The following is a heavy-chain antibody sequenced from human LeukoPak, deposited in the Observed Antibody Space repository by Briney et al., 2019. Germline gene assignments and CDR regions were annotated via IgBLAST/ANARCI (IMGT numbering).Heavy chain of an antibody. D-gene: IGHD1-14*01. J-gene: IGHJ5*02. Sequence: GASVKVTCKASGYTFTGYYIHWVRQAPGQGLEWMGWITPHNGGTNYAQKFQGGVTMTRDTSISTAYMELSRLRSDETAVYCCARTKNLCPGWFAPWGEGTPATVSS. CDR2: ITPHNGGT. V-gene: IGHV1-2*02. CDR3: ARTKNLCPGWFAP. CDR1: GYTFTGYY.